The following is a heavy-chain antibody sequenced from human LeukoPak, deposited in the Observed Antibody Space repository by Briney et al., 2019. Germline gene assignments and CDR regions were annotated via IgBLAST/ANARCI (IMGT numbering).Heavy chain of an antibody. CDR1: GGSVSSYY. V-gene: IGHV4-59*08. J-gene: IGHJ4*02. CDR3: ARHGTVSSESYFDY. CDR2: IHNSGRT. Sequence: PSETLSLTCSVSGGSVSSYYWSWIRQSPGKGLEWIGYIHNSGRTNYNPSLKSRVTGFVDTSKNQVSLRLSSVTAADTAVYYCARHGTVSSESYFDYWGQGALVTVSS. D-gene: IGHD1-26*01.